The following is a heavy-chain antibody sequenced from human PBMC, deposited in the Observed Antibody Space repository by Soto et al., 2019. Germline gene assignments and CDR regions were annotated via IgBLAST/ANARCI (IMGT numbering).Heavy chain of an antibody. V-gene: IGHV3-48*02. CDR3: ARVGRGFCSSTRCYTDGFDL. J-gene: IGHJ3*01. Sequence: QLVESGGGLVQPGGSLRLSCAASGFTFSLYPVNWVRQAPGKGLEWLSYISPSNSTIYYADSVKGRFTISRENAKNSLDLQMNGLRDDDTAVYYCARVGRGFCSSTRCYTDGFDLWGQGTVVTVST. CDR2: ISPSNSTI. CDR1: GFTFSLYP. D-gene: IGHD2-2*01.